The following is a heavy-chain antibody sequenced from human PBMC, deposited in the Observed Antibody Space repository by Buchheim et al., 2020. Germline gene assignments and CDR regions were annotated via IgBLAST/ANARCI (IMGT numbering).Heavy chain of an antibody. CDR3: TKEGLLGYYDS. CDR1: GFTFSRKA. Sequence: DVQLLESGGDLVQPGGSLRLSCAASGFTFSRKAMGWVRQAPGKGLEWVSTINSGRTYYAESVKGRFTISRDNSGNTLYLQMNSLRVEDTAVYYCTKEGLLGYYDSWGQGTL. CDR2: INSGRT. V-gene: IGHV3-23*01. J-gene: IGHJ4*02.